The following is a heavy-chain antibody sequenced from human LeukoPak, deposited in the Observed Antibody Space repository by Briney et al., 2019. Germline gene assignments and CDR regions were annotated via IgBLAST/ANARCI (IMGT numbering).Heavy chain of an antibody. D-gene: IGHD7-27*01. Sequence: PSETLSLTCTVSGGSISSYYWSWIRQPPGKGLEWIGYIYYSGSTNYNPSLKSRVTISVDTSKNQFSLKLSSVTAADTAVYYCARLGLYYYYYMDVWGKGTTVTVSS. J-gene: IGHJ6*03. CDR1: GGSISSYY. CDR2: IYYSGST. V-gene: IGHV4-59*01. CDR3: ARLGLYYYYYMDV.